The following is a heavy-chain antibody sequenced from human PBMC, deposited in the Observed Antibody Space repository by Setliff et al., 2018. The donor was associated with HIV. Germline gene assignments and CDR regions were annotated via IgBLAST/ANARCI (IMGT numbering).Heavy chain of an antibody. J-gene: IGHJ4*02. CDR2: ISSSGTTT. CDR3: AAQGVL. Sequence: GGSLRLSCAASGFTFSSYSMNWVRQAPGKGLEWVSYISSSGTTTYYGDSVKGRFTISRDNAKNSVHRQMNSLRVEDTAVYFCAAQGVLWGQGTQVTVSS. V-gene: IGHV3-48*04. CDR1: GFTFSSYS.